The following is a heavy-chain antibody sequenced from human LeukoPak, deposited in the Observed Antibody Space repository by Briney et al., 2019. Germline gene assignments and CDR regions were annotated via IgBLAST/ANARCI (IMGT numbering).Heavy chain of an antibody. D-gene: IGHD4-17*01. CDR2: TYYRSKWYN. CDR3: ARGPPGRSRYGDDWFDP. V-gene: IGHV6-1*01. CDR1: GDSVSSNSAA. Sequence: SQTLSLTCAISGDSVSSNSAAWNWIRQSPSRGLEWLGRTYYRSKWYNDYAVSVKSRITINPDTSKNQFSLQLNSVTPEDTAVYYCARGPPGRSRYGDDWFDPWGQGTLVTVSS. J-gene: IGHJ5*02.